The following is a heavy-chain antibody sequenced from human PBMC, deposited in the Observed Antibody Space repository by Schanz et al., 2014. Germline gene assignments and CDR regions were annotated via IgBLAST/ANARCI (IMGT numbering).Heavy chain of an antibody. Sequence: QVQVVQSGAEVKKPGASVKVSCKASGYTFTDYGVIWVRQAPGQGLEWMGRIIPILGIANYAQKFQGRVTMTRNTSISTAYMELSSLRSEDTAVYYCARDGVDAAAGGNYWGQGTLVTVSS. J-gene: IGHJ4*02. CDR3: ARDGVDAAAGGNY. D-gene: IGHD6-13*01. CDR1: GYTFTDYG. CDR2: IIPILGIA. V-gene: IGHV1-8*02.